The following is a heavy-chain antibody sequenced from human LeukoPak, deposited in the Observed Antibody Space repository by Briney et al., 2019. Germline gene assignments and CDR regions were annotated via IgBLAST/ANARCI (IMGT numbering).Heavy chain of an antibody. D-gene: IGHD3-9*01. Sequence: GASVKVSCKASGYTFTNYYIHWVRQAPGQGLEWMGIINPSGVSTTYAQKFQGRVTMTSDTSTSTVYMELSSLRSEDTALYYCAKRGNDWDAFDIWGQGTMVTVSS. CDR3: AKRGNDWDAFDI. J-gene: IGHJ3*02. CDR2: INPSGVST. V-gene: IGHV1-46*01. CDR1: GYTFTNYY.